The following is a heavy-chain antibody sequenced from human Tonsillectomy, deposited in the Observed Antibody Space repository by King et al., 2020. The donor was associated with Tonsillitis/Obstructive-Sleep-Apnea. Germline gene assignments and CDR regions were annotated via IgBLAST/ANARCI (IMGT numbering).Heavy chain of an antibody. Sequence: QLVQSGAEVKKPGASVKVSCKASGYTFSSHGISWVRQAPGQGLEWMGWISPYNGKTNYVQKFQGRVTMTTVTSTTTAYMELRSLRSDDTAVYYCAREVCGSSSCYGNCSLHFDLWGRGTLVTVSS. V-gene: IGHV1-18*01. CDR2: ISPYNGKT. CDR3: AREVCGSSSCYGNCSLHFDL. J-gene: IGHJ2*01. D-gene: IGHD2-2*03. CDR1: GYTFSSHG.